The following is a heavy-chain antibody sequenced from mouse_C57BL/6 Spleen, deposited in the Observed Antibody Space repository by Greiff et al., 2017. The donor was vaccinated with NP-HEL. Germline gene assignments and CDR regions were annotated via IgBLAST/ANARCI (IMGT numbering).Heavy chain of an antibody. CDR1: GFTFSDYG. J-gene: IGHJ2*01. Sequence: EVQLVESGGGLVKPGGSLKLSCAASGFTFSDYGMHWVRPAPEKGLEWVAYISSGSSTIYYADTVKGRFTISRDNAKNTLFLQMTSLRAEDTAMYYCARGLAFDDWGQGTTLTVSS. CDR3: ARGLAFDD. CDR2: ISSGSSTI. V-gene: IGHV5-17*01.